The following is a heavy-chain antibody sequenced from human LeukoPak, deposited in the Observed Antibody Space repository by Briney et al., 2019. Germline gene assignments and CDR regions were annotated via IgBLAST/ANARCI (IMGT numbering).Heavy chain of an antibody. D-gene: IGHD3-10*01. V-gene: IGHV3-33*01. CDR3: ARDRGHYGSGSYFDY. CDR2: IWYDGGKK. J-gene: IGHJ4*02. Sequence: GGSLRLSCAAPGFTFRSYGMHWVRQAPGKGLEWVAVIWYDGGKKYYADSVKGRSTISRDNSKNTLYLQMSSLRAEDTAVYFCARDRGHYGSGSYFDYWGQGTLATVSS. CDR1: GFTFRSYG.